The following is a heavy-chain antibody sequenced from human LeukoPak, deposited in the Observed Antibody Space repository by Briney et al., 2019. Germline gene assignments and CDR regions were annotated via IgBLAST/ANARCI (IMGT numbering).Heavy chain of an antibody. D-gene: IGHD2-15*01. J-gene: IGHJ4*02. CDR1: GFTFTSSA. CDR2: IVVGSGNT. V-gene: IGHV1-58*02. CDR3: AASHCSGGSCYSGY. Sequence: SVKVSCKASGFTFTSSAMQWVRQARGQRLEWIGWIVVGSGNTNYAQKFQERVTITRDMSTSTAYMELSSLRSEDTAVYYCAASHCSGGSCYSGYWGQGTLVTASS.